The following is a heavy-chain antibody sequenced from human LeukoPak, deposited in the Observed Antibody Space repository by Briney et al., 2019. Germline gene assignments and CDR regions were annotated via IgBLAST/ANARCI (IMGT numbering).Heavy chain of an antibody. J-gene: IGHJ6*03. CDR1: GFTFTGYA. CDR2: ISGSGGST. D-gene: IGHD3-10*01. V-gene: IGHV3-23*01. CDR3: AKDRQGFGFGEQLDYYYMYV. Sequence: GGSLRLSCAASGFTFTGYAMGWVRQVPGKGLEWVSAISGSGGSTYYADSGKGRFTISRDNSKNTLYLQMNSLRAEDTAVYYCAKDRQGFGFGEQLDYYYMYVWGKGTTVTVSS.